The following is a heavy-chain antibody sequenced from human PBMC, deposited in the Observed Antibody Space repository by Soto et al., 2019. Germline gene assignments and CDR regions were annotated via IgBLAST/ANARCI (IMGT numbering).Heavy chain of an antibody. D-gene: IGHD6-13*01. Sequence: SETLSLTCTVYGGSVSSGSYYWSWIPQPPGKGLEWVGYIYYSGNTNYNPSLRSTVTISVDTSKNQLTLNLGSVTATDTAACSCARETSSWYNWFDPWGQGPLVTVSS. CDR2: IYYSGNT. CDR3: ARETSSWYNWFDP. CDR1: GGSVSSGSYY. J-gene: IGHJ5*02. V-gene: IGHV4-61*01.